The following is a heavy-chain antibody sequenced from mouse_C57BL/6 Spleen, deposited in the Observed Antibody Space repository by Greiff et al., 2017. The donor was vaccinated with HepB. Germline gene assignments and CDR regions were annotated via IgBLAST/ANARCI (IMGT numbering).Heavy chain of an antibody. V-gene: IGHV3-6*01. D-gene: IGHD1-1*01. J-gene: IGHJ1*03. CDR3: ARPYGSSQPWGFDV. Sequence: VQLQQSGPGLVKPSQSLSLTCSVTGYSITSGYYWNWIRQFPGNKLEWMGYISYDGSNNYNPSLKNRISITRDTSKNQFFLKLNSVTTEDTATYYCARPYGSSQPWGFDVWGTGTTVTVSS. CDR1: GYSITSGYY. CDR2: ISYDGSN.